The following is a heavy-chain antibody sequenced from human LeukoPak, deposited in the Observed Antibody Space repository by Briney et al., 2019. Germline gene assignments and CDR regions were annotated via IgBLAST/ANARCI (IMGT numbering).Heavy chain of an antibody. CDR2: IRYDGSNK. CDR3: AKVIYYDIRDPGYFDY. D-gene: IGHD3-22*01. J-gene: IGHJ4*02. CDR1: GFTFSSYG. Sequence: GGSLRLSCAASGFTFSSYGMHWVRQAPGKGLEWVAFIRYDGSNKYYADSVKGRFTISRDNSKNTLYLQMNSLRAEDTAVYYCAKVIYYDIRDPGYFDYWGQGTLVTVSS. V-gene: IGHV3-30*02.